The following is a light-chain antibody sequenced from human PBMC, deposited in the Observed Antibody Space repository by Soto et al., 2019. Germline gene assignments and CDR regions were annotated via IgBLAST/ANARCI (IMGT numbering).Light chain of an antibody. CDR2: DAS. CDR3: QQYTTFSRA. CDR1: QTIRTR. Sequence: DIQMTQSPSPLSAAVGDRVTITCRASQTIRTRWAWYQQKPGKAPKLLIYDASTLDSGVPSRFSGSGSETDFTLTISGLQPDDFAPYYCQQYTTFSRAFGQGTTVDI. J-gene: IGKJ1*01. V-gene: IGKV1-5*01.